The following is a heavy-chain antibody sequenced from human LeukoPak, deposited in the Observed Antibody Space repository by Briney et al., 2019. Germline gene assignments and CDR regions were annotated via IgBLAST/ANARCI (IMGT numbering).Heavy chain of an antibody. V-gene: IGHV1-24*01. CDR3: ATVSSHATVTTPYFDY. CDR2: FDPEDGET. Sequence: ASVKVSCKVSGYTLTELSMHWVRQAPGEGLEWMGGFDPEDGETIYAQKFQGRVTMTEDTSTDTAYMELSSLRSEDTAVYYCATVSSHATVTTPYFDYWGQGTLVTVSS. CDR1: GYTLTELS. D-gene: IGHD4-11*01. J-gene: IGHJ4*02.